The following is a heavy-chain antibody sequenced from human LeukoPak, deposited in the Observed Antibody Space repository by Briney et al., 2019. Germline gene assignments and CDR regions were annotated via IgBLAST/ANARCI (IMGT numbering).Heavy chain of an antibody. CDR1: GGSIRSYY. CDR3: ARDRVAAGSFDY. Sequence: SSETLSLTCTVSGGSIRSYYWSWIRQPPGKGLEWVGYIYYSGSTNYNPSLKSRVTISVDTSKNQFSLKLSSVTAADTAVYYCARDRVAAGSFDYWGQGTLVTVSS. CDR2: IYYSGST. D-gene: IGHD6-13*01. J-gene: IGHJ4*02. V-gene: IGHV4-59*01.